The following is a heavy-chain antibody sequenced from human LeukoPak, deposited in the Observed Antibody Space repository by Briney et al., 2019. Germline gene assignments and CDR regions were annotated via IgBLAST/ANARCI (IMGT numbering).Heavy chain of an antibody. CDR2: INHSGST. J-gene: IGHJ6*03. CDR3: ARGLVCSSTSCYTGYYYYYYMGA. Sequence: KPSETLSLTCAVYGGSFSGYYWSWIRQPPGKGLEWIGEINHSGSTNYNPSLKSRVTISVDTSKNQFSLKLSSATAADTAVYYCARGLVCSSTSCYTGYYYYYYMGAWGKGTTVTVSS. CDR1: GGSFSGYY. D-gene: IGHD2-2*02. V-gene: IGHV4-34*01.